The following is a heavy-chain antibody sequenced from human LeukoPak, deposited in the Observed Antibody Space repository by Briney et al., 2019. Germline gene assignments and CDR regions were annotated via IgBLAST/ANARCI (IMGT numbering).Heavy chain of an antibody. V-gene: IGHV3-23*01. CDR1: GFTFSSYG. Sequence: PGGSLRLSCAASGFTFSSYGMSWVRQAPGKGLEWVSTISGSAYNTYYADSVKGRSTISRDNSASTLYLQMNSLTAADTALYYCAKHAGRYFLYPVGSWGQGTLVSVSS. D-gene: IGHD3-9*01. J-gene: IGHJ4*02. CDR3: AKHAGRYFLYPVGS. CDR2: ISGSAYNT.